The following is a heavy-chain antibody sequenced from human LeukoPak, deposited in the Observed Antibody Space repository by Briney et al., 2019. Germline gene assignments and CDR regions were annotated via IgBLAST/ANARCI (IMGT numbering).Heavy chain of an antibody. V-gene: IGHV3-48*04. Sequence: GGSLRLSCVASGFTFSSYSMNWVRQAPGKGLEWVSYISSSSSTIYYADSVKGRFTISRDNAKNSLYLQMNSLRAEDTAVYYCAREDDWNYEDYWGQGTLVTVSS. CDR3: AREDDWNYEDY. J-gene: IGHJ4*02. CDR2: ISSSSSTI. D-gene: IGHD1-7*01. CDR1: GFTFSSYS.